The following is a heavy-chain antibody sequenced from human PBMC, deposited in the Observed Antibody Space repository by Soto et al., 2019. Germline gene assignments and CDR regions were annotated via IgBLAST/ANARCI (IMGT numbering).Heavy chain of an antibody. CDR2: ISSGNNAI. CDR1: GFSISTPS. D-gene: IGHD4-4*01. Sequence: VQLVESGGGLVQPGGSLRLYCAASGFSISTPSMNWVRQAPGKGLEWVSFISSGNNAIYYADSVKGRFKISRDIAKNSVYLQMNSLGAEDTAVYYCARGGTVSTAWGQGTRVTVSS. V-gene: IGHV3-48*01. J-gene: IGHJ5*02. CDR3: ARGGTVSTA.